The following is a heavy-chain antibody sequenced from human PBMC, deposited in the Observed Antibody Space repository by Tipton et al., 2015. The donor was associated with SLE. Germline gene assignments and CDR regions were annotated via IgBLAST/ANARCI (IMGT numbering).Heavy chain of an antibody. D-gene: IGHD5-12*01. CDR2: IHSGGGT. V-gene: IGHV3-23*03. Sequence: SLRLSCAASGFTFSGNAMSWVRQAPGKGLEWVSVIHSGGGTYYADSVKGRFTISRDNSKNTLYLQMNSLRTEDTAVYYCAKDRGYSGYDLAYWGQGTLVTVSS. J-gene: IGHJ4*02. CDR3: AKDRGYSGYDLAY. CDR1: GFTFSGNA.